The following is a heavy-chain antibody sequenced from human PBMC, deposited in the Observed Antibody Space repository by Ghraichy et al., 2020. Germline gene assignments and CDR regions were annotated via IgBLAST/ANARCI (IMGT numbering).Heavy chain of an antibody. CDR1: GYTFTGYY. V-gene: IGHV1-2*02. J-gene: IGHJ4*02. D-gene: IGHD2-2*01. CDR3: AREVKSSVVPAAASFDY. CDR2: INPNSGGT. Sequence: ASVKVSCKASGYTFTGYYMHWVRQAPGQGLEWMGWINPNSGGTNYAQKFQGRVTMTRDTSISTAYMELSRLRSDDTAVYYCAREVKSSVVPAAASFDYWGQGTLVTVSS.